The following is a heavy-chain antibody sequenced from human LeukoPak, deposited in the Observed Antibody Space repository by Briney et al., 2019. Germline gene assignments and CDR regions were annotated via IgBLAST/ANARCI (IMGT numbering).Heavy chain of an antibody. V-gene: IGHV3-74*01. CDR2: TNSEGSST. D-gene: IGHD3-22*01. CDR3: ARDYYSPFDY. CDR1: GFTLSRYG. Sequence: GGSLRLSCAASGFTLSRYGMNWVRQAPGKGLVWVSRTNSEGSSTTYADSVKGRFTLSRDNAKNTLILQMNSLRAEDTAVYYCARDYYSPFDYWGQGALVTVSS. J-gene: IGHJ4*02.